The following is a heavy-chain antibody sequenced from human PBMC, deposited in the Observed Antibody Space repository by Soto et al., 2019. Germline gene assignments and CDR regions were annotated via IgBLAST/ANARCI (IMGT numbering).Heavy chain of an antibody. J-gene: IGHJ5*02. CDR3: ASDYPPDYYDSSGYYFGGWFDL. CDR2: INPNSGGT. D-gene: IGHD3-22*01. CDR1: GYTFTGYY. Sequence: ASVTVSCKASGYTFTGYYMHWVRQAPGQGLEWMGWINPNSGGTNYAQKFQGRVTMTRDTSISTAYMELSRLRIDDTAVYYCASDYPPDYYDSSGYYFGGWFDLWGQGTLVTVSS. V-gene: IGHV1-2*02.